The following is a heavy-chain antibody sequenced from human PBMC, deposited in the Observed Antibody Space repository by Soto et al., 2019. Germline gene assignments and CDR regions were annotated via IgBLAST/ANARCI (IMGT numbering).Heavy chain of an antibody. CDR1: GYTFTSYD. Sequence: QVXLVQSGAEVXXXGXSVKVSCKASGYTFTSYDINWVRQATGQGLEWMGWMNPNSGNTGYAQKFQGXXXXTXNTXXXXXXXXXXXXXXXXXXXXXXXXXXWDXXTDXYYYXXDVWGKGTTVTVSS. J-gene: IGHJ6*03. D-gene: IGHD1-1*01. CDR3: XXXXWDXXTDXYYYXXDV. V-gene: IGHV1-8*01. CDR2: MNPNSGNT.